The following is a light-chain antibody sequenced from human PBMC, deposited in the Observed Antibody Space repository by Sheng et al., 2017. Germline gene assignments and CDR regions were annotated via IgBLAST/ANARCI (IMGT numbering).Light chain of an antibody. CDR3: QQYHTWPLT. CDR2: GAS. J-gene: IGKJ4*01. CDR1: QTINTS. Sequence: EIVLTQSPGTLSLSPGERATLSCRASQTINTSFLAWYQHKPGQAPRLLIYGASTRATGIPARFSGGGSGTEFTLTITSLQSEDFAIYSCQQYHTWPLTFGGATRVEIK. V-gene: IGKV3-15*01.